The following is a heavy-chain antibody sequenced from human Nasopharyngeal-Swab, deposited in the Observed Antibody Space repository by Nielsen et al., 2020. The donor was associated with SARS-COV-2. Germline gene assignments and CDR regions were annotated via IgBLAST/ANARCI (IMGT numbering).Heavy chain of an antibody. CDR2: IDEHGSTI. J-gene: IGHJ4*02. D-gene: IGHD4-17*01. CDR3: VRDVIATVTTPPDY. Sequence: GESLKISCVASGFTFSSYWMHWVRQVPGKGLVWVSRIDEHGSTINHADSVEGRFTISRDNAKNTLFLQMNSLRAEDTAVYYCVRDVIATVTTPPDYWGQGTLVTVSS. V-gene: IGHV3-74*01. CDR1: GFTFSSYW.